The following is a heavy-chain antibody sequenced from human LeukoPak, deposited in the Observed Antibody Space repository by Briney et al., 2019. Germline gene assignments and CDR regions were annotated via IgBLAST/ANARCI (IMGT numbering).Heavy chain of an antibody. CDR3: ARDFRGGTGGLDY. CDR2: IYYSGST. D-gene: IGHD3/OR15-3a*01. CDR1: GGSLTSGDYY. J-gene: IGHJ4*02. Sequence: SETLSLTCTVPGGSLTSGDYYWTWIRQPPGKGLEWIGYIYYSGSTYYNPSLKSRVTVSLDTSKSQFSLWLTSVTAADTAVYYCARDFRGGTGGLDYWGQGTLVTVSS. V-gene: IGHV4-30-4*01.